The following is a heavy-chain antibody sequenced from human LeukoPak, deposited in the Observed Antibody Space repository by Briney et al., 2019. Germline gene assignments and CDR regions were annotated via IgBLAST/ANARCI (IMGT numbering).Heavy chain of an antibody. CDR3: ARGSGGTMEGP. J-gene: IGHJ5*02. CDR1: GYTFRNYG. V-gene: IGHV1-18*01. D-gene: IGHD1-26*01. Sequence: ASVKVSCKVSGYTFRNYGINWVRQAPGQGLEWMGWISAYNGNTNYAQKLQGRVTMTTDTSTSTAYMELRSLRSDDTAVYYCARGSGGTMEGPWGQGTLVTVSS. CDR2: ISAYNGNT.